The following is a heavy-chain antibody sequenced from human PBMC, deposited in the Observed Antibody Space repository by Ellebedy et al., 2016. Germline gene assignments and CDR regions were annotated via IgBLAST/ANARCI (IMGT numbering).Heavy chain of an antibody. CDR3: ARLGVAVTGAN. Sequence: KVSXKGSGYSFTSYWISWVRQMPGKGLEWMGRIDPSDSNTNYSPSFQGHVTISADMSISTAYLHWSSLKASDSAMYYCARLGVAVTGANWGQGTLVTVSS. D-gene: IGHD6-19*01. CDR1: GYSFTSYW. J-gene: IGHJ4*02. CDR2: IDPSDSNT. V-gene: IGHV5-10-1*01.